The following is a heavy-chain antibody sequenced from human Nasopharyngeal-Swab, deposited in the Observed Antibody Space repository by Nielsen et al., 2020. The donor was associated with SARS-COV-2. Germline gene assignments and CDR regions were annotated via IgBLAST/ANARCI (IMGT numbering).Heavy chain of an antibody. V-gene: IGHV5-51*01. CDR3: ARAPYDFWSGYSMYYFDY. CDR2: IYPGDSDT. D-gene: IGHD3-3*01. J-gene: IGHJ4*02. Sequence: VRQMPGKGLEWMGIIYPGDSDTRYSPSFQGQVTISADKSISTAYLQWSSLKASDTAMYYCARAPYDFWSGYSMYYFDYRGQGTLVTVSS.